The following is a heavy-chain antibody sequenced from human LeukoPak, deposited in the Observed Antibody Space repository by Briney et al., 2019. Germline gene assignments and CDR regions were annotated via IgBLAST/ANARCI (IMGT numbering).Heavy chain of an antibody. CDR2: VIPILGIP. J-gene: IGHJ5*02. V-gene: IGHV1-69*04. CDR1: GYTFTGYY. D-gene: IGHD3-10*01. Sequence: ASVTVSCKASGYTFTGYYMHWVRQAPGQGLEWMGRVIPILGIPNYAQRFQGRVTITADKSTSTDYMELSSLRSEDTAVYYCARDGNSYYGSGSYGNWFDPWGKGTLVTVSS. CDR3: ARDGNSYYGSGSYGNWFDP.